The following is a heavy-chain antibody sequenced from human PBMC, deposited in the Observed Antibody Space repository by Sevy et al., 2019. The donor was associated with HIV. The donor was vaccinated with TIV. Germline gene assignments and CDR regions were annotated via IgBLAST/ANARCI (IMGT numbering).Heavy chain of an antibody. CDR1: GFTFSSYY. V-gene: IGHV3-7*01. CDR2: IKKDGIEK. J-gene: IGHJ4*02. CDR3: ARDNNYVSDC. D-gene: IGHD3-16*01. Sequence: GGSLRLSCVASGFTFSSYYMNWVRQAPGKELEWVANIKKDGIEKHYVDSVMGRFTISRDNAKNSLYLQMNSLRVVDTAVYYCARDNNYVSDCWGQGTLVTVSS.